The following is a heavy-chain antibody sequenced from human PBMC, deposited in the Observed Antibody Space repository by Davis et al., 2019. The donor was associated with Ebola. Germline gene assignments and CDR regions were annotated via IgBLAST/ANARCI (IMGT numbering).Heavy chain of an antibody. J-gene: IGHJ4*02. CDR1: GFTFSLFA. CDR2: VSYDGRHK. V-gene: IGHV3-30*04. CDR3: ARSIAAAVLGWIDY. Sequence: PGGSLRLSCAASGFTFSLFAMHWVRQAPGKGLEWVAVVSYDGRHKYYADSVKGRFTISRDNAKNSLYLQMNSLRAEDTAVYYCARSIAAAVLGWIDYWGQGTLVTVSS. D-gene: IGHD6-13*01.